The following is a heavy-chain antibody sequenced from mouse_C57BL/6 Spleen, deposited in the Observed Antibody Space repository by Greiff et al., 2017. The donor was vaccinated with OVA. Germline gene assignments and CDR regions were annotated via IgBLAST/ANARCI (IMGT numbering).Heavy chain of an antibody. D-gene: IGHD2-5*01. CDR3: ARSGAYYSNYKAY. J-gene: IGHJ3*01. CDR1: GYTFTSYW. Sequence: QVQLQQPGTELVKPGASVKLSCKASGYTFTSYWMHWVKQRPGQGLEWIGNINPSNGGNNYNEKFKSKATLTVDKSSSTAYMQLSSLTSEDSAVYYCARSGAYYSNYKAYWGQGTLVTVSA. V-gene: IGHV1-53*01. CDR2: INPSNGGN.